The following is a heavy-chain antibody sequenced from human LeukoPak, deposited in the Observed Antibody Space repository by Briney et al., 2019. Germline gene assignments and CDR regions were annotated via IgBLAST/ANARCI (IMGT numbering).Heavy chain of an antibody. J-gene: IGHJ4*02. CDR1: GFTVSADY. Sequence: GGSLRLSCAAFGFTVSADYMSWVRQAPGKGLEWVANIKQDGSEKYYVDSVKGRFTISRDNAKNSLYLQLNSLRAEDTAVYYCAREDPHYYDSSGYYYVPFDYWGQGTLVTVSS. D-gene: IGHD3-22*01. CDR3: AREDPHYYDSSGYYYVPFDY. CDR2: IKQDGSEK. V-gene: IGHV3-7*01.